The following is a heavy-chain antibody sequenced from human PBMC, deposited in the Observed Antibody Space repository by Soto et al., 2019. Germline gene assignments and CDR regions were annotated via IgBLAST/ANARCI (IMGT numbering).Heavy chain of an antibody. V-gene: IGHV1-2*04. CDR2: INPNSGGT. CDR3: AREGRNCSSTSCYSFYFDY. Sequence: ASVKVSCKASGYTFTGYYMHWVRQAPGQGLEWMGWINPNSGGTNYAQKFQGWVTMTRDTSMSTAYMELSRLRSDDTAVYYCAREGRNCSSTSCYSFYFDYWGQGTLVTVSS. J-gene: IGHJ4*02. CDR1: GYTFTGYY. D-gene: IGHD2-2*02.